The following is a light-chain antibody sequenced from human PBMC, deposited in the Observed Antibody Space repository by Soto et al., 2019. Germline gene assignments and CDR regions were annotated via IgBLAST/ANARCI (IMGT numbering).Light chain of an antibody. Sequence: EIVWTQSPGTLSLSPGEIATLSCRASQSINSRYLAWYQQKPGQAPRLLIYGASSRATGIPDRFSGSGSGTDFTLTISRLDPEDFAVYYCQHFGSSPGFTFGPGTKVDIK. CDR2: GAS. J-gene: IGKJ3*01. V-gene: IGKV3-20*01. CDR3: QHFGSSPGFT. CDR1: QSINSRY.